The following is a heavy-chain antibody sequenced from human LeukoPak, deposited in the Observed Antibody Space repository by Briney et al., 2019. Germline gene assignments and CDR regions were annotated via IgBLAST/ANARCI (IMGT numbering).Heavy chain of an antibody. CDR3: SGSYYYHYYYMDV. CDR1: GYSIGSGYY. Sequence: SETLSLTCNVSGYSIGSGYYWGWVRQSPGKGLEWNGNIYYSGSTYYNPPLKSRVTISVDTSKKQFSLKLSSVTAADTAVYYGSGSYYYHYYYMDVWGKGTTVTVSS. V-gene: IGHV4-38-2*02. CDR2: IYYSGST. J-gene: IGHJ6*03. D-gene: IGHD1-26*01.